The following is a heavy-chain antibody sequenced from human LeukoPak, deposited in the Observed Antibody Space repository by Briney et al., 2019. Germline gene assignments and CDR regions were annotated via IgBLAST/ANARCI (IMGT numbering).Heavy chain of an antibody. CDR2: INAGNGNT. J-gene: IGHJ4*02. Sequence: ASVTVSCKASGYTFTSYAMHWVRQAPGQRLEWMGWINAGNGNTKYSQKFQGRVTITRDTSASTAYMELSSLRSEDTAVYYCARALRAAGTFDYWGQGTLVTVSS. CDR3: ARALRAAGTFDY. V-gene: IGHV1-3*01. D-gene: IGHD6-13*01. CDR1: GYTFTSYA.